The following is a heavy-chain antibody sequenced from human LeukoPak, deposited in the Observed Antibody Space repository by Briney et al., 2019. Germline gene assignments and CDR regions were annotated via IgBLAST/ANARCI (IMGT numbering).Heavy chain of an antibody. D-gene: IGHD4-23*01. CDR1: GYSISSGYY. CDR2: IYHSGST. CDR3: ARILTLDYGGNSGNYYYYYYMDV. V-gene: IGHV4-38-2*02. J-gene: IGHJ6*03. Sequence: PSETLSLTCTVSGYSISSGYYWGWIRQPPGKGLEWIGSIYHSGSTYYNPSLKSRVTISVDTSKNQFSLKLSSVTAADTAVYYCARILTLDYGGNSGNYYYYYYMDVWGKGTTVTISS.